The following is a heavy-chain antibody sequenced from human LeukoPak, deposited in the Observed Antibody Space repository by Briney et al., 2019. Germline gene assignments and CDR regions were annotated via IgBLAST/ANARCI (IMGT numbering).Heavy chain of an antibody. V-gene: IGHV1-18*01. CDR2: ISAYNGNT. CDR3: ARSAAARGYYYMDV. J-gene: IGHJ6*03. Sequence: ASVKVSRKASGYSFTSYGISWVRQAPGQGLEWMGWISAYNGNTNYAQKLQGRVTMTTDTSTSTAYMELRSLRSDDTAVYYCARSAAARGYYYMDVWGKGTTVTVSS. CDR1: GYSFTSYG. D-gene: IGHD6-6*01.